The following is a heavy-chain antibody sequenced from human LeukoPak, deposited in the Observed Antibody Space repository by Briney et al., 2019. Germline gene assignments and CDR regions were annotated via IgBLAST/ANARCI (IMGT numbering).Heavy chain of an antibody. CDR1: GLTVINNY. Sequence: GGSLRLSCAASGLTVINNYLIGVRQAPGKGLEWVSALYIGGNTYYADSVRGRFTISRDNSKNTLYLQMNSLRAEDTAIYYCMTAAGYNVGQYWGQGTLVTVSS. V-gene: IGHV3-53*01. J-gene: IGHJ4*02. D-gene: IGHD5-18*01. CDR2: LYIGGNT. CDR3: MTAAGYNVGQY.